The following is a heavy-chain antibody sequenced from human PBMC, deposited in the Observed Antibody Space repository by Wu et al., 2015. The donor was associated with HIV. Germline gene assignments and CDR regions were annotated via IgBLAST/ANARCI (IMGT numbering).Heavy chain of an antibody. J-gene: IGHJ4*02. D-gene: IGHD3-22*01. CDR3: ARGHYYDTSSSPIY. V-gene: IGHV1-18*01. CDR2: ISAQNGNR. CDR1: GYIFSDFG. Sequence: VQPVQSGGEVKKPGASVKVACKSSGYIFSDFGVHWVRQAPGEGLEWMGWISAQNGNRKYAQKFQGRVTMTTETSSSTAYMELRSLRSEDTAVYFCARGHYYDTSSSPIYWGPGTRVTVSS.